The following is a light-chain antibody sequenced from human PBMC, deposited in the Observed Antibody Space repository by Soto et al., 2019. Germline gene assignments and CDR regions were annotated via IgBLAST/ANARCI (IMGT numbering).Light chain of an antibody. Sequence: QSVLTQPASVSGSPGQSITISCTGANSDVGNYNLVSWYQQHPDRAPKLIIYEGSKRPSGVFDRFSGSKSGNTVSLTIAGLQAEDEADYYCFSYANSRIWGYVFGNGTKLTVL. CDR3: FSYANSRIWGYV. J-gene: IGLJ1*01. V-gene: IGLV2-23*01. CDR2: EGS. CDR1: NSDVGNYNL.